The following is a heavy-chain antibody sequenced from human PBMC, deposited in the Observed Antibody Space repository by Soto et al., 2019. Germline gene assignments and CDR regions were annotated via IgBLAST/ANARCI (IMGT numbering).Heavy chain of an antibody. Sequence: SETLSLTCTVSGGSISSSSYYWGWIRHPPGKGLEWIGNIYYSGSTHYNPSLESRVTISVDTSKNQFSLKLSSVTAADTAMYYCARHFLYNYGDRQARFDYWGQGTLVTVSS. CDR2: IYYSGST. V-gene: IGHV4-39*01. J-gene: IGHJ4*02. CDR3: ARHFLYNYGDRQARFDY. D-gene: IGHD3-10*01. CDR1: GGSISSSSYY.